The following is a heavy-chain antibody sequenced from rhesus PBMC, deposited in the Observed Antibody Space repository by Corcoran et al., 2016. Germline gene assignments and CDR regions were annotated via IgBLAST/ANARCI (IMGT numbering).Heavy chain of an antibody. D-gene: IGHD5-30*01. CDR1: GFSLSTSGMG. Sequence: QVTLKESGPALVKPTQTLTLTCTFSGFSLSTSGMGVGWIRQPPGTALEWLASIYWVDDKYYSTSRKSRLTISTDTSQNQVVLTMTNMDPVDTATYYCARGPVDTVGTRFDYWGQGVLVTVSS. J-gene: IGHJ4*01. V-gene: IGHV2S1*01. CDR2: IYWVDDK. CDR3: ARGPVDTVGTRFDY.